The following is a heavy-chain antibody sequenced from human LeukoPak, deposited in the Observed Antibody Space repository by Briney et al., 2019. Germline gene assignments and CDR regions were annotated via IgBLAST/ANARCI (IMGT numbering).Heavy chain of an antibody. D-gene: IGHD6-13*01. CDR2: ISYDGSNK. CDR3: ASIAAAGTFDY. CDR1: GFTFSSYG. Sequence: GGSLRLSCAASGFTFSSYGMHWVRQAPGEGLEWVAVISYDGSNKYYADSVKGRFTISRDNSKNTLYLQMNSLRAEDTAVYYCASIAAAGTFDYWGQGTLVTVSS. J-gene: IGHJ4*02. V-gene: IGHV3-30*03.